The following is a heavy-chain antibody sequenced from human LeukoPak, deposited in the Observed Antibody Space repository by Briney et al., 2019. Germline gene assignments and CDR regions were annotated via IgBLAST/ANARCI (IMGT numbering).Heavy chain of an antibody. D-gene: IGHD3-10*02. J-gene: IGHJ6*04. CDR1: GFTFSNYA. CDR2: ISSSGSTI. Sequence: GGSLRLSCAASGFTFSNYAMNWVRKAPGKGLEWVSYISSSGSTIYYADSVKGRFTISRDNAKNSLYLQMNSLRAEDTAVYYCAERGITMIGGVWGKGTTVTISS. CDR3: AERGITMIGGV. V-gene: IGHV3-48*03.